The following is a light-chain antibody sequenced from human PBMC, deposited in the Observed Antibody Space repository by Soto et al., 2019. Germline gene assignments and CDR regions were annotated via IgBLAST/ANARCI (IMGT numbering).Light chain of an antibody. Sequence: DIQMTQSPSSLSASVGDRVTITCQASQSINTYLNWYQQKPGEAPKLLIYGASSLQSGVPLRFSGSGSGTDFTLTISSLEPEDFATYYCQESYSTLWGTCGQGTKVDIK. V-gene: IGKV1-39*01. CDR1: QSINTY. CDR2: GAS. J-gene: IGKJ1*01. CDR3: QESYSTLWGT.